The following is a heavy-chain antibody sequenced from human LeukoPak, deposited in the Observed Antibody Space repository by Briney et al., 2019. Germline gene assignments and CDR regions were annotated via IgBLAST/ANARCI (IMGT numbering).Heavy chain of an antibody. Sequence: SETLSLTCAVYGGSFSGYYWSWIRQPPGKGLGWIGEINHSGSTNYNPSLKSRVTISVDTSKNQFSLELSSVTAADTAVYYCARGGGYSYGYPPGSYWGQGTLVTVSS. CDR2: INHSGST. D-gene: IGHD5-18*01. CDR3: ARGGGYSYGYPPGSY. V-gene: IGHV4-34*01. J-gene: IGHJ4*02. CDR1: GGSFSGYY.